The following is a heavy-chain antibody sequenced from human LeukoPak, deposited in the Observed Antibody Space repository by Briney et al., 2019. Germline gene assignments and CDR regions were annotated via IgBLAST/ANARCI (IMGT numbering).Heavy chain of an antibody. J-gene: IGHJ4*02. CDR1: GGSIRGGGYY. CDR3: ARAGYDSSGYSTYYFDY. D-gene: IGHD3-22*01. V-gene: IGHV4-31*03. CDR2: IYYSGNA. Sequence: PSETLSLTCTVSGGSIRGGGYYWSWIRQHPGKGLEWIGYIYYSGNAYYNPSLSSRVTISVDTSKNQFSLKLRSVTAADTAVYYCARAGYDSSGYSTYYFDYWGQGTLVTVSS.